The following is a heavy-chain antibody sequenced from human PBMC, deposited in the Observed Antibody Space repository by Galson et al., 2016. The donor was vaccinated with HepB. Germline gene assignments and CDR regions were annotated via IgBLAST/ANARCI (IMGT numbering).Heavy chain of an antibody. J-gene: IGHJ4*02. CDR1: AFTFSSYT. CDR2: ISGGSSHM. V-gene: IGHV3-21*01. CDR3: ARGSGYTSAWYPGGIRY. D-gene: IGHD6-19*01. Sequence: SLRLSCADSAFTFSSYTVTWVRQAPGKGLEWLSSISGGSSHMFYADSVKGRFTISSDNTKNSLYLQMDSLRAEDTAIYYCARGSGYTSAWYPGGIRYWGQGTLVTVSS.